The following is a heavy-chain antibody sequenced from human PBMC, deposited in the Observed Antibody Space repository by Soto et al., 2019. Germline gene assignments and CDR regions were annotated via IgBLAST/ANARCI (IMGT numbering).Heavy chain of an antibody. D-gene: IGHD2-2*02. CDR2: INPNSGGT. Sequence: ASVKVSCKASGGTFSSYAISWVRQAPGQGLEWMGWINPNSGGTNYAQKFQGWVTMTRDTSISTAYMELSRLRSDDTAVYYCARLARKSAAIGGYNWFDPWGQGTLVTVSS. V-gene: IGHV1-2*04. J-gene: IGHJ5*02. CDR1: GGTFSSYA. CDR3: ARLARKSAAIGGYNWFDP.